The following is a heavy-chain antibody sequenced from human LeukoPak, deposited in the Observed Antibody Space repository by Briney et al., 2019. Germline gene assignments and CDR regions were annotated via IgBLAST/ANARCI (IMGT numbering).Heavy chain of an antibody. D-gene: IGHD3-10*01. Sequence: SETLSLTCAVSGGSISSGGYSWSWIRQPPGQGLEWIGYIYHSGRTYYNPSLKSRVSISVDRSKNQFSLKLSSVTAADTAVYYCARGLLWFGENGIDYWGQGTLVTVSS. CDR2: IYHSGRT. CDR1: GGSISSGGYS. CDR3: ARGLLWFGENGIDY. J-gene: IGHJ4*02. V-gene: IGHV4-30-2*01.